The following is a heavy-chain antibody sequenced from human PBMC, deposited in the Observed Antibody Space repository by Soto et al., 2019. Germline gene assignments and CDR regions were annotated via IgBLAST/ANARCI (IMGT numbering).Heavy chain of an antibody. V-gene: IGHV3-7*03. CDR1: VFTVSNFW. J-gene: IGHJ6*02. CDR3: VIPTRSVRGMGV. D-gene: IGHD6-6*01. Sequence: GGSLRLSCAASVFTVSNFWMSWARQAPGKGLEWVANIKGDGSVTQYVASVEGRFTISRDNAKYSLYLQMNSLRVEDTALYYCVIPTRSVRGMGVWGQGTTVTVSS. CDR2: IKGDGSVT.